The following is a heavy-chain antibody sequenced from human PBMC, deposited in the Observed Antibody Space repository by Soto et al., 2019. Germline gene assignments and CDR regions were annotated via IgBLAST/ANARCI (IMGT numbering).Heavy chain of an antibody. CDR1: GYTFSDYG. CDR3: AWGGYSVVGATVY. CDR2: MNPKSGDT. V-gene: IGHV1-8*01. D-gene: IGHD1-26*01. J-gene: IGHJ4*02. Sequence: QVQLVQSGAEVKMPGASVKVSCKASGYTFSDYGINWVRQATGQGLEWMGWMNPKSGDTVYAQKFQGRVSMTRATSISTAYMELNSLKSEDTAVYFCAWGGYSVVGATVYWGQGTLVTVSS.